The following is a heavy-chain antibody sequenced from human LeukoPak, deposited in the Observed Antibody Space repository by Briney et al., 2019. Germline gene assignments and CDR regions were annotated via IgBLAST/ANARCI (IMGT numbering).Heavy chain of an antibody. D-gene: IGHD3-22*01. CDR2: IYSSGST. J-gene: IGHJ3*01. CDR1: GGSISSYY. V-gene: IGHV4-59*01. Sequence: PSETLSLTCTVSGGSISSYYWSWIQQPPGKGLEWIGYIYSSGSTEYNPSLKSRVSISVDTSRNQFSLKLTSVTAADTAVYYCARIVVWGDLDVWGRGTLVTVSS. CDR3: ARIVVWGDLDV.